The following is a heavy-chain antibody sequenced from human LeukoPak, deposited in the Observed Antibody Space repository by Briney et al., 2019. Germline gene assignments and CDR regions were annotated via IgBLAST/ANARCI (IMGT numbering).Heavy chain of an antibody. Sequence: SETLSLICTLSVRSISRYYWRWTRQPPGKGLEWIGYIYYSGSTNYNPSLKSRVTTSVDTSKYQFSLKLSSVTAADTAVYYCARHVRGYSYVNIDYWGQGTLVTVSS. CDR1: VRSISRYY. CDR3: ARHVRGYSYVNIDY. V-gene: IGHV4-59*08. CDR2: IYYSGST. J-gene: IGHJ4*02. D-gene: IGHD5-18*01.